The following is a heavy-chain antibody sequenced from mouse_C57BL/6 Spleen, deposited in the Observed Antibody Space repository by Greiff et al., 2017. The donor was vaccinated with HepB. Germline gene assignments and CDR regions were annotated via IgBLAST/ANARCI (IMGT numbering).Heavy chain of an antibody. Sequence: VQVVESGAELVRPGTSVKVSCKASGYAFTNYLIEWVKQRPGQGLEWIGVINPGSGGTNYNEKFKGKATLTADKSSSTAYMQLSSLTSEDSAVYFCARHGWDKGDFDYWGQGTTLTVSS. V-gene: IGHV1-54*01. D-gene: IGHD4-1*01. CDR3: ARHGWDKGDFDY. CDR1: GYAFTNYL. CDR2: INPGSGGT. J-gene: IGHJ2*01.